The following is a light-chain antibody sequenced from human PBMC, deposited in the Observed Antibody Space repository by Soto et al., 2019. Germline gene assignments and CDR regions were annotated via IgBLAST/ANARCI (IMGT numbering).Light chain of an antibody. J-gene: IGLJ3*02. V-gene: IGLV2-14*01. Sequence: QSALTQPASVSGSPGQSITISCTGTSNDIGTYRYVSWYQQHPGKVPKLIIFEVSDRPSGVSHRFSGSKSGNTASLTISGIQAEDEADYYCTSYTTSSTLVFGGGTKLPS. CDR2: EVS. CDR3: TSYTTSSTLV. CDR1: SNDIGTYRY.